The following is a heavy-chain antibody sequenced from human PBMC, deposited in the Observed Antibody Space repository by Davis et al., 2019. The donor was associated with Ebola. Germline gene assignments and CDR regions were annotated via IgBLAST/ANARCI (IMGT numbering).Heavy chain of an antibody. CDR3: AKDQADSGYGRGGGSFDY. Sequence: GESLKISCAASGFTFSSYGMHWVRQAPGKGLERVAVISYDGSNKYYADSVKGRFTISRDNSKNTLYLQMNSLRAEDPAVYYCAKDQADSGYGRGGGSFDYWGQGTLVTVSS. CDR2: ISYDGSNK. J-gene: IGHJ4*02. D-gene: IGHD5-12*01. V-gene: IGHV3-30*18. CDR1: GFTFSSYG.